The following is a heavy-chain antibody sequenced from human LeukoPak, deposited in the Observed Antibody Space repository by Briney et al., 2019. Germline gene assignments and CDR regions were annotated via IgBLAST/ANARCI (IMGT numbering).Heavy chain of an antibody. CDR2: INPNSGGT. Sequence: GASVTVSCKASGYTFTVYYMHWGRQAPGQGLEWMGWINPNSGGTNYAQKFQGRVTMTRDTSISTAYMELSRLRSDDTAVYYCARSAILGYCSSTSCYPGGAFDYWGQGTLVTVSS. V-gene: IGHV1-2*02. D-gene: IGHD2-2*01. CDR3: ARSAILGYCSSTSCYPGGAFDY. CDR1: GYTFTVYY. J-gene: IGHJ4*02.